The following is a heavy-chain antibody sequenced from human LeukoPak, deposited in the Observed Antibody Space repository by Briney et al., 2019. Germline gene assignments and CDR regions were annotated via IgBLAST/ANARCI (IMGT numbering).Heavy chain of an antibody. CDR2: IWYDGSNK. D-gene: IGHD6-13*01. V-gene: IGHV3-33*01. Sequence: GGSLRLSCAASGFTFSSYGMHWVRQAPGKGLEWVAVIWYDGSNKYYADSVKGRFTISRDNSKNMLYLQTNGLRAEDTAVYYCARDRDSSSWYYLDYWGQGTLVTVSS. CDR3: ARDRDSSSWYYLDY. J-gene: IGHJ4*02. CDR1: GFTFSSYG.